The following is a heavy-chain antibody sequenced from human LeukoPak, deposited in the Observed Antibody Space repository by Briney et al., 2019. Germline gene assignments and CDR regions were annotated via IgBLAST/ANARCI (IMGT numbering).Heavy chain of an antibody. V-gene: IGHV3-9*01. CDR2: ISWNSGSI. CDR3: AGQKGDY. Sequence: GRSLRLSCAASGFTFDDYAMHWVRQAPGKGLEWVSGISWNSGSIGYADSVKGRFTISRDNAKNSLYLQMNSLRAEDTAVYYCAGQKGDYWGQGTLVTVSS. CDR1: GFTFDDYA. J-gene: IGHJ4*02.